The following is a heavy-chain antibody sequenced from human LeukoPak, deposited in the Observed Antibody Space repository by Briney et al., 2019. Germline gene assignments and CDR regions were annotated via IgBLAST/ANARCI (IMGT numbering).Heavy chain of an antibody. J-gene: IGHJ4*02. CDR3: ARGSSSGWCVDY. D-gene: IGHD6-19*01. Sequence: GSLRLSCAASGFTFSNYWMHWVRQAPGKGLVWVSRINSDGSITSHADSVKGRFTISRDNAKNTLYLQMNSLRADDTAVYYCARGSSSGWCVDYWGQGTLVTVSS. CDR1: GFTFSNYW. CDR2: INSDGSIT. V-gene: IGHV3-74*01.